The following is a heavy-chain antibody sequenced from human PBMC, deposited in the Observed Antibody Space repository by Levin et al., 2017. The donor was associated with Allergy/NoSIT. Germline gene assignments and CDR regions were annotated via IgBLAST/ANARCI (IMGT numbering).Heavy chain of an antibody. V-gene: IGHV4-4*02. CDR2: MHHSGNT. J-gene: IGHJ5*02. Sequence: SSETLSLTCAVSGASITGAWWTWVRQPPGKGLEWVGEMHHSGNTNYNPSLKSRVSMSVDNSQNQFSLRLTSLTAADTAVYYCVRGGAWRFDPWGQGTLVTVSS. CDR3: VRGGAWRFDP. D-gene: IGHD1-1*01. CDR1: GASITGAW.